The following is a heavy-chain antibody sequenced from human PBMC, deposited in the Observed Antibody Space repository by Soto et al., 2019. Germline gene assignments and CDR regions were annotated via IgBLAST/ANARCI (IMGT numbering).Heavy chain of an antibody. Sequence: PSETLSLTCTVSGGSISSYYWSWIRQPPGKGLEWIGYIYYSGSNNYNPSLKSRVTISVDTSKNQFSLNMSSVTAADTAVYYCARNIMVGATGWFDPWGQGTLVTVS. CDR3: ARNIMVGATGWFDP. V-gene: IGHV4-59*01. CDR2: IYYSGSN. D-gene: IGHD1-26*01. CDR1: GGSISSYY. J-gene: IGHJ5*02.